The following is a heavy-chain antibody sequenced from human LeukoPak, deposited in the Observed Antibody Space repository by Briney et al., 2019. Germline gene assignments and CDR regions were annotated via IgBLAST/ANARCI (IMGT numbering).Heavy chain of an antibody. Sequence: ASVKVSCKASGYTFTSYYIHWVRQAPGQGLEWIGVIIPSGGDTTYAQKFQGRVTMTRDTSTSTVYLELSSLRSDDTAVYFCARRSSWFSLNYWGQGTLVTVSS. CDR2: IIPSGGDT. CDR3: ARRSSWFSLNY. V-gene: IGHV1-46*01. CDR1: GYTFTSYY. D-gene: IGHD6-13*01. J-gene: IGHJ4*02.